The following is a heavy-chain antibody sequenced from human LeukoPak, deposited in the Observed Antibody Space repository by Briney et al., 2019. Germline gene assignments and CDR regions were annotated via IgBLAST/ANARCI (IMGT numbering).Heavy chain of an antibody. CDR1: GGSISSGGYY. Sequence: SETLSLTCTVSGGSISSGGYYWSWIRQHPGKGLEWIGCIHYSGSTYYSPSLKSRVTISVDTSKNQFSLKLSSVTAADTAVYYCAGSRIGYSDSSGFFDSWGQGTLVTV. V-gene: IGHV4-31*03. J-gene: IGHJ4*02. CDR3: AGSRIGYSDSSGFFDS. CDR2: IHYSGST. D-gene: IGHD3-22*01.